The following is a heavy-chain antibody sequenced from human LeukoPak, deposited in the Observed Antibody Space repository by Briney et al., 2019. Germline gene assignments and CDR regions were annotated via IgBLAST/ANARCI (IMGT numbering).Heavy chain of an antibody. CDR2: ISSSSSTI. V-gene: IGHV3-48*01. Sequence: GGSLRLFCAASGFTFSSYSMNWVRQAPGKGLEWVSYISSSSSTIYYADSVKGRFTISRDNSKNTLYLQMNSLRAEDTAVYYCAKAPRTHSSGWYNLHFDYWGQGTLVTVSS. D-gene: IGHD6-19*01. CDR3: AKAPRTHSSGWYNLHFDY. CDR1: GFTFSSYS. J-gene: IGHJ4*02.